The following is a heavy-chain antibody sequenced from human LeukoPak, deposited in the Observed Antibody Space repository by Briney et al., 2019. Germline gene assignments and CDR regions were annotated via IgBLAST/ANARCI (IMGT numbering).Heavy chain of an antibody. J-gene: IGHJ4*02. CDR1: GFTFSSHW. Sequence: PGGSLRLSCAASGFTFSSHWMSWVRQASGKGLEWVSHIRQDGNEKQYMESVRGRFTISRDNTKNSMYLQMDSLRDEDTAVYYCARAGRSFYGGSSDYWGQGTLVTVSS. D-gene: IGHD4-23*01. CDR3: ARAGRSFYGGSSDY. V-gene: IGHV3-7*01. CDR2: IRQDGNEK.